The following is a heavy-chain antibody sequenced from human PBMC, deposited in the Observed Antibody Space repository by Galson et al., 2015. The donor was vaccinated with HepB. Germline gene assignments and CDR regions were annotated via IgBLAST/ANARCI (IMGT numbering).Heavy chain of an antibody. CDR3: ARGVGRGTVTTDY. CDR1: GFTFSNYY. D-gene: IGHD4-17*01. CDR2: ISSSSSYT. J-gene: IGHJ4*02. Sequence: SLRLSCAASGFTFSNYYMSWIRQAPGKGLEWVSYISSSSSYTYYADSVKGRFTISRDNAKNSLYLQMNSLRAEDTAVYYCARGVGRGTVTTDYWGQGTLVTVSS. V-gene: IGHV3-11*06.